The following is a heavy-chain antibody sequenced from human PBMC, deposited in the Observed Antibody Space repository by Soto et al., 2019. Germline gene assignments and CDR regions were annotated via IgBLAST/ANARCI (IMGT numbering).Heavy chain of an antibody. D-gene: IGHD3-10*01. J-gene: IGHJ4*02. V-gene: IGHV3-23*01. CDR3: AKGLLNTYYYGSGSPLGGY. CDR1: GFTFSSYA. Sequence: GGSLRLSCAASGFTFSSYAMSWVRQAPGKGLEWVSAISGSGGSTYYADSVKGRFTISRDNSKNTLYLQMNSLRAEDTAVYYCAKGLLNTYYYGSGSPLGGYWGQGTLVTVSS. CDR2: ISGSGGST.